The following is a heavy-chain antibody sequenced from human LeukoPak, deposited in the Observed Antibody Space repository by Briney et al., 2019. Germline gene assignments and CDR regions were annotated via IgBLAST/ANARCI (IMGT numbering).Heavy chain of an antibody. J-gene: IGHJ4*02. D-gene: IGHD2-2*01. CDR3: ARGGGCRSTSCDFDH. CDR1: GASISSLY. CDR2: ISNSGSS. V-gene: IGHV4-59*11. Sequence: KASETLSLTCTVSGASISSLYWNWIRQPPGKGLEWIGYISNSGSSSYNPSLNSRVTISIDTSKNQFSLNLNSVTAADTAVYYCARGGGCRSTSCDFDHWGQGTLVTVSS.